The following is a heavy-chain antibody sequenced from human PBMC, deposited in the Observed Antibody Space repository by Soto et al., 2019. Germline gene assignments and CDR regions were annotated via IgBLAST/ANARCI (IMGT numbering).Heavy chain of an antibody. CDR1: GYTFTSYG. J-gene: IGHJ4*02. V-gene: IGHV1-18*01. Sequence: ASAKVSCKASGYTFTSYGISWVRQAPGQGLEWMGWISAYNGYTTYAQRLQGRVTMTTDTSTNIAYLEMRSLKSDDTAVFYCARAYSSENNYELAYWGQGTLVTVSS. CDR3: ARAYSSENNYELAY. CDR2: ISAYNGYT. D-gene: IGHD3-10*01.